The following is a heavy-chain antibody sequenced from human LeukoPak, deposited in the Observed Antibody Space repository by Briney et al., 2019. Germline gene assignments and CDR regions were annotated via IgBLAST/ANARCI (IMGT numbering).Heavy chain of an antibody. CDR2: INHSGST. Sequence: SETLSLTCAVYGGSFSGYYWSWIRQPPGKGLEWIGEINHSGSTNYNPSLKSRVTISVDTSKNQFSLKLSSVTAADTAVYYCASRVVAATHYYYYYYMDVWGKGTTVTVSS. CDR3: ASRVVAATHYYYYYYMDV. J-gene: IGHJ6*03. V-gene: IGHV4-34*01. D-gene: IGHD2-15*01. CDR1: GGSFSGYY.